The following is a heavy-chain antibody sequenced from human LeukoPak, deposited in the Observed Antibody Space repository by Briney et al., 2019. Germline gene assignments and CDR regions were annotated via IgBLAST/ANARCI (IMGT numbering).Heavy chain of an antibody. Sequence: SETLTLTCAVYGGSFSNYYWSWIRQSPGRGLEWIGEINHSGSTTYNPSLKSRVTISVDTSKNQFSLKLSSVTAADTAVYYCASLLLIAAGYDYWGQGNLVTVSS. CDR3: ASLLLIAAGYDY. CDR1: GGSFSNYY. D-gene: IGHD6-13*01. CDR2: INHSGST. J-gene: IGHJ4*02. V-gene: IGHV4-34*01.